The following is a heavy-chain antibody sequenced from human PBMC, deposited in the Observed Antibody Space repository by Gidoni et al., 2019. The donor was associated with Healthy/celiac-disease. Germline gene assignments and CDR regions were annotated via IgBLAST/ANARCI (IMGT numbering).Heavy chain of an antibody. Sequence: QVTLKESGPVLVKPTETLTLTCTVSGFSLTNARLGVCWIRQPPGKALEWLAHIFSNDENSYSTSLKSRLTISKDTSKSQVVLTMTNMDAVDTATYYCARMWYDSSGYYIHYAFDIWGQGTMVTVSS. J-gene: IGHJ3*02. D-gene: IGHD3-22*01. CDR2: IFSNDEN. CDR1: GFSLTNARLG. CDR3: ARMWYDSSGYYIHYAFDI. V-gene: IGHV2-26*01.